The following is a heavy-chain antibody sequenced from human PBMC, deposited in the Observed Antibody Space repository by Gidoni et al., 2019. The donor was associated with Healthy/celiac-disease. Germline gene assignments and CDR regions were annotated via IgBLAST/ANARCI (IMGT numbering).Heavy chain of an antibody. CDR2: IYYSGST. Sequence: QVQLQESGPGLVKPSQTLSLTCTVSGGSISSGGYYWSWIRQHPGKGLEWIGYIYYSGSTYYNPSLKSRVTISVDTSKNQFSLKLSSVTAADTAVYYCARGGGAGRIWYSSSWHLDYWGQGTLVTVSS. CDR1: GGSISSGGYY. D-gene: IGHD6-13*01. V-gene: IGHV4-31*03. J-gene: IGHJ4*02. CDR3: ARGGGAGRIWYSSSWHLDY.